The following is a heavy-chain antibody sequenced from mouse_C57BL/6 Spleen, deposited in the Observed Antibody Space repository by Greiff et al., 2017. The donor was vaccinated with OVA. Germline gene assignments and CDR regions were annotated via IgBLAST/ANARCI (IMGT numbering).Heavy chain of an antibody. V-gene: IGHV1-67*01. Sequence: VHLVESGPELVRPGVSVKISCKGSGYTFTDYAMHWVKQSHAKSLEWIGVISTYYGDASYNQKFKDKATMTVDKSSSTAYMELARLTSEDSAVYYCARSGTTVDYYAMDYWGQGTSVTVSS. CDR1: GYTFTDYA. J-gene: IGHJ4*01. D-gene: IGHD1-1*01. CDR2: ISTYYGDA. CDR3: ARSGTTVDYYAMDY.